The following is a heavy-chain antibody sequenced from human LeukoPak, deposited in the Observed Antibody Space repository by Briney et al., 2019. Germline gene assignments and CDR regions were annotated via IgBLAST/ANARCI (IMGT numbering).Heavy chain of an antibody. CDR3: AKGYPPQGRYYDSSGSFDY. Sequence: PGGSLRLSCTASGFTFSSYWMHWIRQVPGKGLVWVSRIFRDGTNPAYADSVKGRFTISRDNAKNTLYLQMNSLRAEDTAVYYCAKGYPPQGRYYDSSGSFDYWGQGTLVTVSS. J-gene: IGHJ4*02. CDR1: GFTFSSYW. V-gene: IGHV3-74*01. CDR2: IFRDGTNP. D-gene: IGHD3-22*01.